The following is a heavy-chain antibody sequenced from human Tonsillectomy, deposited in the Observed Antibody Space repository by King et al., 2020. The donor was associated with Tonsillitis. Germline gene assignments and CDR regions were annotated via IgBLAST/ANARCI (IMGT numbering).Heavy chain of an antibody. Sequence: VQLVESGGGLVKPGRSLRLSCTASGFTFGDYAMSWFRQAPGKGLEWVGFIRSKAYGGTKEYAASVKGRFTILRDDSKSIAYMQMTSLKPGATDVYYCTIRAYGYYFDYWGQGTLVTVSS. CDR3: TIRAYGYYFDY. J-gene: IGHJ4*02. CDR2: IRSKAYGGTK. CDR1: GFTFGDYA. D-gene: IGHD4-17*01. V-gene: IGHV3-49*05.